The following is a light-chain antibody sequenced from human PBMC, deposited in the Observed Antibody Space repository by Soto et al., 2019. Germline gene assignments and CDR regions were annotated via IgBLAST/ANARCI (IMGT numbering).Light chain of an antibody. V-gene: IGKV3-20*01. J-gene: IGKJ1*01. Sequence: TQSAYTLSGSPAASPILSWRASPSVSSSYLAWYQQKPGQAPRLLIYGASSRATGIPDRFSGSGSGTDFTLTISRLEPEDFAVYYCQQYGSSARTFGQGTKVDIK. CDR3: QQYGSSART. CDR2: GAS. CDR1: PSVSSSY.